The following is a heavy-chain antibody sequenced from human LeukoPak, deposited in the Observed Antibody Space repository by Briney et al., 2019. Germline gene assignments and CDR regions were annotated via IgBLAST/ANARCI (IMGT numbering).Heavy chain of an antibody. Sequence: PGRSLRLSCAASGFTLSSYGMHWVRQAPGKGREWVAVIWFDGSNKYYADSVKGRFTISRDNSKNMLYLKMNSLRAEDTAVYYCARAGYCSGGSCYGVDYWGQGTLVTVSS. CDR1: GFTLSSYG. CDR2: IWFDGSNK. CDR3: ARAGYCSGGSCYGVDY. D-gene: IGHD2-15*01. J-gene: IGHJ4*02. V-gene: IGHV3-33*01.